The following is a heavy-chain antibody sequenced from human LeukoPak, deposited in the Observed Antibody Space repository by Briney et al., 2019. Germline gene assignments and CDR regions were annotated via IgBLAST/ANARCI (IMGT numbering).Heavy chain of an antibody. CDR2: ISSSSSYI. CDR1: GFTFSSYS. Sequence: GGSLRLSCAASGFTFSSYSMNWVHQAPGKGLEWVSSISSSSSYIYYADSVKGRFTISRDNAKNSLYLQMNSLRAEDAAVYYCASTTQEEPYCGGDCYAFDIWGQGTMVTVSS. V-gene: IGHV3-21*01. J-gene: IGHJ3*02. D-gene: IGHD2-21*02. CDR3: ASTTQEEPYCGGDCYAFDI.